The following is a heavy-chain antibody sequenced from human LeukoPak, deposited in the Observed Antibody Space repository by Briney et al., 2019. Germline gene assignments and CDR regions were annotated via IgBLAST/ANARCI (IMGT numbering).Heavy chain of an antibody. V-gene: IGHV3-30*18. CDR3: AKDRHKSGWYGDY. CDR1: GFTFSSYG. D-gene: IGHD6-19*01. J-gene: IGHJ4*02. Sequence: RAGGSLRLSCAASGFTFSSYGMHWVRQAPGKGLEWVAVISYDGSNKYYADSVKGRFTISRDNSKNTLYLQMNSLRAEDTAVYYCAKDRHKSGWYGDYWGQGTLVTVSS. CDR2: ISYDGSNK.